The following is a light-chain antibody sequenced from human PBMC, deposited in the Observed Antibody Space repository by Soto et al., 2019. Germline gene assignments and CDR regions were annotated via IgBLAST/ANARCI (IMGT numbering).Light chain of an antibody. CDR3: QQYNNWLQYT. J-gene: IGKJ2*01. CDR1: QSVSSN. Sequence: EIVMTQSPATLSVSPGERATLSCRASQSVSSNLAWYQQKPGQAPRLLIYGASTRATGITARFSGSGSGTEFTLTISSLQSEDFAVYYCQQYNNWLQYTFGQGTKLEIK. V-gene: IGKV3-15*01. CDR2: GAS.